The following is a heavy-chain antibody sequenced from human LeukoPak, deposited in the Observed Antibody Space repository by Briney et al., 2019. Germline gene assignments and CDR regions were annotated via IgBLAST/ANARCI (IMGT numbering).Heavy chain of an antibody. CDR2: IYHSGST. CDR1: GGSISSGGYS. V-gene: IGHV4-30-2*01. D-gene: IGHD4-4*01. CDR3: ARGPDGNSRYFQH. J-gene: IGHJ1*01. Sequence: ASETLSLTCAVSGGSISSGGYSWSWIRQPPGKGLEWIGYIYHSGSTYYNPSLKSRVTISVDRSKNQFSLKLSSVTAADTAVYYCARGPDGNSRYFQHWGQGTLVTVSS.